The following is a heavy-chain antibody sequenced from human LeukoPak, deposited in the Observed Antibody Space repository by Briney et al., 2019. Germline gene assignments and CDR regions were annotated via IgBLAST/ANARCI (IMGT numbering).Heavy chain of an antibody. V-gene: IGHV4-34*01. CDR1: GGSFSGYY. CDR3: ARGLFIVVVPAARRWFDP. D-gene: IGHD2-2*01. Sequence: SETLSLTCAVYGGSFSGYYWSWIRQPPGKGLEWIGEINHSGSTNYNPSLKSRVTISVDTSKNQFSLKLSSVTAADTAVYYCARGLFIVVVPAARRWFDPWGQGTLVTVSS. CDR2: INHSGST. J-gene: IGHJ5*02.